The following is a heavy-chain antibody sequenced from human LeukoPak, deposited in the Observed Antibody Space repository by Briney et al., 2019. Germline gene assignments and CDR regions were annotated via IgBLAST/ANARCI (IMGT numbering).Heavy chain of an antibody. V-gene: IGHV1-2*02. Sequence: ASVKVSCKASGYTFTGYYMHWVRQAPGQGHEWMGWINPNSGGTNYAQKFQGRVTMTRDTSISTAYMELSRLRSDDTAVYYCARVVVVPAAMDYWGQGTLVTVSA. D-gene: IGHD2-2*01. J-gene: IGHJ4*02. CDR2: INPNSGGT. CDR1: GYTFTGYY. CDR3: ARVVVVPAAMDY.